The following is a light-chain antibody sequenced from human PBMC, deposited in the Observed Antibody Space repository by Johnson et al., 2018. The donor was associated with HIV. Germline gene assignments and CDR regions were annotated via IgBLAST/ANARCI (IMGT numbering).Light chain of an antibody. V-gene: IGLV1-51*02. CDR1: SSNIGNNY. J-gene: IGLJ1*01. CDR3: GTWDSSLSARV. CDR2: ENN. Sequence: QSVLTQPPSVSAAPGQKVTISCSGSSSNIGNNYVSWYQQLPGTAPKLLIYENNKRPSGIPDRFSGSKSGTSATLGITGLQTGDEADYYCGTWDSSLSARVCGTGDKVTVL.